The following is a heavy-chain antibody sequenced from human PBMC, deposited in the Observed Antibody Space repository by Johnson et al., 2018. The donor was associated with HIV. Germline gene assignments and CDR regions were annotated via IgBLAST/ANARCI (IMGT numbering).Heavy chain of an antibody. D-gene: IGHD2/OR15-2a*01. V-gene: IGHV3-30-3*01. CDR2: ISYDGSSK. CDR1: GFTFSTYA. J-gene: IGHJ3*02. CDR3: ARENVLFNAFDI. Sequence: QVQLVESGGGVVQRGGSLRLSCAASGFTFSTYAMHWVRQAPGKGLEWVALISYDGSSKYYADSVKGRFTISRDNSKNTLYLQMNSLRAEETAVYYCARENVLFNAFDIWGQGTMVTVSS.